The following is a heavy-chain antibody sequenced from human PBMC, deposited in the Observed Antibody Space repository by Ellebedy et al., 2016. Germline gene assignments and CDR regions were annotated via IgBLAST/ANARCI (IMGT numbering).Heavy chain of an antibody. CDR2: VRKKANSYTT. V-gene: IGHV3-72*01. CDR3: ARARFWSGYYSIDY. CDR1: RFTFSDHY. D-gene: IGHD3-3*01. J-gene: IGHJ4*02. Sequence: GESLKISXAASRFTFSDHYMDWVRQAPGEGLEWVGRVRKKANSYTTEYAASVKGRFTISRDDSKNSLYLQMNSLKTDDTAVYYCARARFWSGYYSIDYWGQGTLVTVSS.